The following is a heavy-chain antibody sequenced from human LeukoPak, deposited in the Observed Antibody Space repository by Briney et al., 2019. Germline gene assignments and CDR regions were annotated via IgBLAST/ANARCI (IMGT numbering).Heavy chain of an antibody. CDR2: IKQDGSEK. D-gene: IGHD2-15*01. V-gene: IGHV3-7*01. CDR3: ARDRWELLSNSYHYCGWTS. Sequence: GGSLRVSCAASGFTFSNYWMSWVRQAPGKGLEWVANIKQDGSEKCCVDSVKGRFTISRDNAKNSLYLQMNSLRAEDTAVYYCARDRWELLSNSYHYCGWTSGAKGPRSPSP. J-gene: IGHJ6*02. CDR1: GFTFSNYW.